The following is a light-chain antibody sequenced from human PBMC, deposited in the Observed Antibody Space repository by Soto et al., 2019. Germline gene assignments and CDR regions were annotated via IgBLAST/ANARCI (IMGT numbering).Light chain of an antibody. CDR1: SGDVGGYNY. CDR2: EVS. J-gene: IGLJ3*02. V-gene: IGLV2-14*01. CDR3: SSYTSSTTLDV. Sequence: QSALTQPASVSGSPGQSITISCTGTSGDVGGYNYVSWYQQYPGKAPKLIIYEVSNRPSGVSNRFSGSKSGNTASLTISGLQAEDEDDYYYSSYTSSTTLDVFGGGTKLTVL.